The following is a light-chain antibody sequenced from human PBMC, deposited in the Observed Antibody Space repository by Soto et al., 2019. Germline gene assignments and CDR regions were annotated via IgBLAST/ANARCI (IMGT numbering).Light chain of an antibody. CDR2: HVN. CDR1: GSDVGGYDA. V-gene: IGLV2-14*03. CDR3: CSYATGGAYV. Sequence: QSALTQPASVSGSPGQSITISCTGTGSDVGGYDAVSWYQQHPGKAPKLIIFHVNNRPSGTSNRFSGSKSGFTASLTISGLQAEDEADYYCCSYATGGAYVFGTGTQLTVL. J-gene: IGLJ1*01.